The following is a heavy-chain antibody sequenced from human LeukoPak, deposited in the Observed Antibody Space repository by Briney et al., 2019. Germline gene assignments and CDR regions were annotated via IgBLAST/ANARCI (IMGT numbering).Heavy chain of an antibody. CDR1: GFTVSSNY. CDR2: IYSGGST. CDR3: AKGSYGDSPYWYFNL. V-gene: IGHV3-53*01. D-gene: IGHD4-17*01. J-gene: IGHJ2*01. Sequence: GGSLRLSCAASGFTVSSNYMSWVRQAPGKGLEWVSVIYSGGSTYYADSVKGRFTISRDNSKNTLYLQMNSLRAEDTAVYYCAKGSYGDSPYWYFNLWGRGTLVTVSS.